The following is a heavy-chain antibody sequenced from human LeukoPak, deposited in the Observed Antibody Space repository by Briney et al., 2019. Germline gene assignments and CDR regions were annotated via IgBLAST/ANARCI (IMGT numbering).Heavy chain of an antibody. J-gene: IGHJ4*02. CDR1: GFSRSTSGVG. D-gene: IGHD2-2*02. CDR2: IHWNDDK. CDR3: AHSRYCSSTSCYKAPFDY. V-gene: IGHV2-5*01. Sequence: SGPTLVKPTQTLTLTCTFSGFSRSTSGVGVGWVRQPSGKALEWIALIHWNDDKRYSPSLKSRLTITKDTSKNQVVLTMTNMDPVDTATYYCAHSRYCSSTSCYKAPFDYWGQGTLVTVSS.